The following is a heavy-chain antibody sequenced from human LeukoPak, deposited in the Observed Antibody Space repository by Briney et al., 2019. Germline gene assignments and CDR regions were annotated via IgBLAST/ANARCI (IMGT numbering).Heavy chain of an antibody. CDR2: INPNSGGT. V-gene: IGHV1-2*04. D-gene: IGHD1-26*01. J-gene: IGHJ4*02. CDR3: ARGESPYSGSLLR. Sequence: GASVKVSCKASGYTFTGYYMHWVRQAPGQGLEWMGWINPNSGGTNYAQKFQGWVTMTRDTSISTAYMELSRLRSDDTAVYYCARGESPYSGSLLRWGQGTLVTVSS. CDR1: GYTFTGYY.